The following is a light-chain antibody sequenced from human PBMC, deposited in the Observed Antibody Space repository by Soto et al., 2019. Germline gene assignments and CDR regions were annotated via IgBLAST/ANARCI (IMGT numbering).Light chain of an antibody. J-gene: IGKJ2*01. V-gene: IGKV3-11*01. CDR2: DAS. CDR3: QQRSNWPPT. CDR1: QSVSSD. Sequence: EIVLTQSPATLSLSPGERATLSCRASQSVSSDLAWYQQKPGQAHRLLIYDASNRATGIPARFSGSGSGTDFTLTISSLEPEDFAVYYCQQRSNWPPTFGQGTKLEIK.